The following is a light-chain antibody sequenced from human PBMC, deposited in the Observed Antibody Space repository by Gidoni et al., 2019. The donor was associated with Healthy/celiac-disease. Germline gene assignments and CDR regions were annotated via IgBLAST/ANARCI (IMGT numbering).Light chain of an antibody. J-gene: IGKJ3*01. CDR3: QQYNNWPPFT. V-gene: IGKV3-15*01. Sequence: EIVMTQSPATLSVSPGERATLSCRASQSVSSNLAWYQQKPGQAPRHLIYGASTRAPGIPARFSGSGSGTEFTLTISSLQSEDFAVYYCQQYNNWPPFTFGPGTKVEIK. CDR2: GAS. CDR1: QSVSSN.